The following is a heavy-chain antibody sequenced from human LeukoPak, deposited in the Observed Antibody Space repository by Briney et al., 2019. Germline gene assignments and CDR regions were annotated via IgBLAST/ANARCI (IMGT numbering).Heavy chain of an antibody. D-gene: IGHD3-22*01. V-gene: IGHV1-18*01. Sequence: ASVKVSCKASGYTFTSYGISWVRQAPGQGLEWMGWISAHNGNTNYAQKLQGRVTMTTDTSTSTAYMELRSLRSDDTAVYYCARLEYYDSSGYYPVGVYWGQGTLVTVSS. CDR1: GYTFTSYG. CDR3: ARLEYYDSSGYYPVGVY. J-gene: IGHJ4*02. CDR2: ISAHNGNT.